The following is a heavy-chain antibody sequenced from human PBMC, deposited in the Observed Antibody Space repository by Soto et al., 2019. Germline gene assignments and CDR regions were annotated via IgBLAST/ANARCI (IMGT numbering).Heavy chain of an antibody. CDR3: ARDLGLRSAGDLYYYYMDV. Sequence: SETLSLTCAVYGGSFSGYYWNWIRQAPGKGLEWIGEIDHSGSTKYNPSLKSRVTISVDTSKNQFSLNVSSVTAADTAVYYCARDLGLRSAGDLYYYYMDVWGKGTTVTVSS. D-gene: IGHD5-12*01. CDR2: IDHSGST. J-gene: IGHJ6*03. CDR1: GGSFSGYY. V-gene: IGHV4-34*01.